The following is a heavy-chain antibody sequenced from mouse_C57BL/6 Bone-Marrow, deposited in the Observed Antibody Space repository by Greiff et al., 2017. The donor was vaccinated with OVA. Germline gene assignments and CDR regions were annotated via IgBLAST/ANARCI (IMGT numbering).Heavy chain of an antibody. D-gene: IGHD1-1*01. V-gene: IGHV1-55*01. CDR1: GYTFTSYW. CDR3: ASSWAFITTEVEGDYAMDY. CDR2: IYPGSGST. Sequence: VQLQQPGAELVKPGASVKMSCKASGYTFTSYWITWVKQRPGQGLEWIGDIYPGSGSTNYNEKFKSKATLTVDTSSSTAYMQLSSLTSEDSAVYCSASSWAFITTEVEGDYAMDYWGQGTSVTVSS. J-gene: IGHJ4*01.